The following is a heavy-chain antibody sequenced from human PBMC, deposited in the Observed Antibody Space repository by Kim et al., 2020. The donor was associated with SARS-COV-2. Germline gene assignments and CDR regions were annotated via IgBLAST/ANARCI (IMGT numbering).Heavy chain of an antibody. J-gene: IGHJ3*02. CDR3: AKQYYYDSSGYYLDAFDI. V-gene: IGHV3-11*06. Sequence: KGRFTISRDNAKNSLYLQMNSLRAEDTAVYYCAKQYYYDSSGYYLDAFDIWGQGTMVTVSS. D-gene: IGHD3-22*01.